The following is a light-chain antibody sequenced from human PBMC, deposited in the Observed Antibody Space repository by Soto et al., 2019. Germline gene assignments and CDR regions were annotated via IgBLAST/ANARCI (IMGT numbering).Light chain of an antibody. Sequence: DIQMTQSPSFVSASVGDRFTITCRASQGISSWLAWYQHKPGRAPKLLIHAASSLKSGVPSRFSGSGSGTDFTLTISSLQPEDFATYYCQQTTSFPLTFGGGTKVEIK. CDR2: AAS. J-gene: IGKJ4*01. V-gene: IGKV1-12*01. CDR1: QGISSW. CDR3: QQTTSFPLT.